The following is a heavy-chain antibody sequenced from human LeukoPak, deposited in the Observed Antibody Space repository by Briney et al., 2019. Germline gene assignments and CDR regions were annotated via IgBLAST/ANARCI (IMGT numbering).Heavy chain of an antibody. D-gene: IGHD6-19*01. Sequence: SETLSLTCTVSGGSISNSGYYWGWIRQPPGKGLEWIGSIHYTGNTYYNPSLNSRVTISVDTSKNQFSLKLSSVTDADTAIYYCARLTSGWYVIYWGQGTLVTVSS. J-gene: IGHJ4*02. CDR1: GGSISNSGYY. CDR3: ARLTSGWYVIY. CDR2: IHYTGNT. V-gene: IGHV4-39*01.